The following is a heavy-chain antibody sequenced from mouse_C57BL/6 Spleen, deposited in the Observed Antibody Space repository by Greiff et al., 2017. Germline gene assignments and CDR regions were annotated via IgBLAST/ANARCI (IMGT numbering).Heavy chain of an antibody. Sequence: EVHLVESGPELVKPGASVKIPCKASGYTFTDYNMDWVKQSHGKSLEWIGDINPNNGGTIYNQKFKGKATLTVDKSSSTAYMELRSLTSEDTAVYYCARHGYYVGYYAMDYWGQGTSVTVSS. J-gene: IGHJ4*01. CDR1: GYTFTDYN. CDR2: INPNNGGT. CDR3: ARHGYYVGYYAMDY. V-gene: IGHV1-18*01. D-gene: IGHD2-3*01.